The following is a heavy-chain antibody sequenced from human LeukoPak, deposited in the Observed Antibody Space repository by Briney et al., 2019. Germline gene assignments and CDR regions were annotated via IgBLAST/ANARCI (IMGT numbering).Heavy chain of an antibody. J-gene: IGHJ5*02. CDR1: GFTFSSYS. CDR3: ARANWNYVNWFDP. V-gene: IGHV3-48*01. CDR2: ISSSSSTI. D-gene: IGHD1-7*01. Sequence: GGSLKLSCAASGFTFSSYSMNWVRQAPGKGLEWVSYISSSSSTIYYADSVKGRFTISRDNAKNSLYLQMNSLRAEDTAVYYCARANWNYVNWFDPWGQGTLVTVSS.